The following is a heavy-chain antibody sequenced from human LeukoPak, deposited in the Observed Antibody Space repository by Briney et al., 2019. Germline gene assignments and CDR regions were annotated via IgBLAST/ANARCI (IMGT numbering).Heavy chain of an antibody. D-gene: IGHD6-19*01. CDR2: IYSGGST. V-gene: IGHV3-53*01. J-gene: IGHJ4*02. Sequence: GGSLRLSCAASGFTFRSYGMHWVRQAPGKGLEWVSVIYSGGSTYYADSVKGRFTISRDNSKNTLYLQMNSLRAEDTAVYYCAIAVAGTETFDYWGQGTPVTVSS. CDR3: AIAVAGTETFDY. CDR1: GFTFRSYG.